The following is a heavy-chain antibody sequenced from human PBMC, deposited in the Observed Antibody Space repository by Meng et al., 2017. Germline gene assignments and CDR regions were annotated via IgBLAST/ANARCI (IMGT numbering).Heavy chain of an antibody. CDR3: ARGSMITFGGVIVPERPFDY. V-gene: IGHV4-34*01. J-gene: IGHJ4*02. CDR2: INHSGST. Sequence: CAVHGGSFSGYYWSRIRQPPGKGLEWIGEINHSGSTNYNPSLKSRVTISVDTSKNQFSLKLSSVTDAGAAVYYCARGSMITFGGVIVPERPFDYWGQRTLVTVSS. D-gene: IGHD3-16*02. CDR1: GGSFSGYY.